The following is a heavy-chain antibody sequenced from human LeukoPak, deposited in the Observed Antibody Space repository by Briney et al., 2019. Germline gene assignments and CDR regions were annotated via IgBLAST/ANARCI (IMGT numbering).Heavy chain of an antibody. CDR2: MNPNSGNT. CDR3: ARDSHYYGSGSYYPHYYYYMDV. Sequence: ASVKVSCKASGYTFISYDINWVRQVTGQGLEWMGWMNPNSGNTGYAQKFQGRVTITRNTSISTAFMELSRLRSDDTAVYYCARDSHYYGSGSYYPHYYYYMDVWGKGTTVTVSS. V-gene: IGHV1-8*03. D-gene: IGHD3-10*01. CDR1: GYTFISYD. J-gene: IGHJ6*03.